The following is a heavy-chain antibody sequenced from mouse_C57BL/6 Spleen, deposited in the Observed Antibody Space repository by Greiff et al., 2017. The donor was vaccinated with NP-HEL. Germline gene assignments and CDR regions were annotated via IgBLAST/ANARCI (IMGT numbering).Heavy chain of an antibody. CDR2: IRNKANGYTT. D-gene: IGHD1-1*01. CDR3: ASPSTTVVPHWYFDV. Sequence: EVMLVESGGGLVQPGGSLSLSCAASGFTFTDYYMSWVRQPPGKALEWLGFIRNKANGYTTEYSASVKGRFTISRDNSQSILYLQMNALRAEDSATYYCASPSTTVVPHWYFDVWGTGTTVTVSS. J-gene: IGHJ1*03. CDR1: GFTFTDYY. V-gene: IGHV7-3*01.